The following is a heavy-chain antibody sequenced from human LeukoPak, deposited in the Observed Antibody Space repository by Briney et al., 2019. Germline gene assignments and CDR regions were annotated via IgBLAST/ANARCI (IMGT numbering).Heavy chain of an antibody. J-gene: IGHJ4*02. D-gene: IGHD3-10*02. V-gene: IGHV3-48*02. Sequence: PGGPLRLSCAGSGFTFSNYGMNWVRQAPGKGLEWVSYISSGTTTIIYADSVKGRFTISRDNAKNSLYLQMNSLRDEDTAVYYCARDVPDYWGQGTLVTVSS. CDR3: ARDVPDY. CDR1: GFTFSNYG. CDR2: ISSGTTTI.